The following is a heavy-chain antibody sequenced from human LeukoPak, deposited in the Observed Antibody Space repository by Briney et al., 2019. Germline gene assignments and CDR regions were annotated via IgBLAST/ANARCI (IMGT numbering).Heavy chain of an antibody. J-gene: IGHJ4*02. Sequence: SETLSLTCTVSGGSISSSSYYWGWIRQPPGKGLEWIGSIYHSGSTYYTPSLKSRVTISVDTSKNQFSLKLSSVTAADTAVYYCTRAPLYFYDSGDYRGGYFDYWGQGTLVTVSS. V-gene: IGHV4-39*07. CDR2: IYHSGST. CDR1: GGSISSSSYY. D-gene: IGHD3-22*01. CDR3: TRAPLYFYDSGDYRGGYFDY.